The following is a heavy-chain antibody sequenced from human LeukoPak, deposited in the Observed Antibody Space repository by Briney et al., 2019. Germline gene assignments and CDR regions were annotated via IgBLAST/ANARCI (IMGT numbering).Heavy chain of an antibody. Sequence: ASVKVSCKASGYTFTGYYMHWVRQAPGQGLEWMGWINPNSGGTNYAQKFQGWVTMTRDTSISTAYMELSRLRSDDTAVYYCARGYDSSGYYYGREVWFDPWGQGTLVTVSS. J-gene: IGHJ5*02. V-gene: IGHV1-2*04. CDR3: ARGYDSSGYYYGREVWFDP. D-gene: IGHD3-22*01. CDR2: INPNSGGT. CDR1: GYTFTGYY.